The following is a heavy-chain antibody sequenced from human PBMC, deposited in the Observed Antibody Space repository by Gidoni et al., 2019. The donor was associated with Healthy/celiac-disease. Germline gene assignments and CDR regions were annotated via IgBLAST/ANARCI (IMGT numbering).Heavy chain of an antibody. CDR1: GFTFSSYE. CDR2: ISSSGGTI. D-gene: IGHD6-13*01. V-gene: IGHV3-48*03. CDR3: ARDLYSSLDI. J-gene: IGHJ3*02. Sequence: EVQLVESGGGLVQPGGSLRLSCAASGFTFSSYEMNWVRQAPGKGLEWVSYISSSGGTIYYADSVKGRFTISRDNAKNSLYLQMNSLRAEDTAVYYCARDLYSSLDIWGQGTMLTVSS.